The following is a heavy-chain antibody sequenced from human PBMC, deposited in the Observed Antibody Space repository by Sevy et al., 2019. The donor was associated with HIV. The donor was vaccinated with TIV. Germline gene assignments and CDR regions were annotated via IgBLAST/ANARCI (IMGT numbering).Heavy chain of an antibody. Sequence: ASVKVSCKASGYTFSGYDINWVRQATGQGLEWMGWMNPDRGRRGYAPKFQGRVTMTTNTSIDTAYMELRRLRSEDSAVYYCAGVDLYGSTLFYYYGMDVWGQGTTVTVSS. CDR2: MNPDRGRR. CDR1: GYTFSGYD. V-gene: IGHV1-8*02. J-gene: IGHJ6*02. CDR3: AGVDLYGSTLFYYYGMDV. D-gene: IGHD6-13*01.